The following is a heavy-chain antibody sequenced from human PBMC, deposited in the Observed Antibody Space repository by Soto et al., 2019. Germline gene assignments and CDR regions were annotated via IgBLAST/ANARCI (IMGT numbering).Heavy chain of an antibody. D-gene: IGHD1-26*01. CDR1: GGTFSTYA. J-gene: IGHJ4*02. CDR2: IIPLFGTA. Sequence: QVQLVQSGAEVKKPGSSVNVSCKASGGTFSTYAISWVRQAPGQGLEWMGGIIPLFGTANYAQKFQGRVTITADESTSTAYMELSSLRSEDTAVHYCAADVGASARTFDYWGQGSLVTVSS. CDR3: AADVGASARTFDY. V-gene: IGHV1-69*01.